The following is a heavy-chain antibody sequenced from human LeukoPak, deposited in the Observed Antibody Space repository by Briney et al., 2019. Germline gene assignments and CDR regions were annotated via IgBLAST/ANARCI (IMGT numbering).Heavy chain of an antibody. D-gene: IGHD3-22*01. CDR2: IYTSGST. V-gene: IGHV4-4*07. CDR1: GYSITSAYY. Sequence: PSETLSLTCTVSGYSITSAYYWSWIRQPAGKGLEWIGRIYTSGSTNYNPSLKSRVTMSVDTSKNQFSLKLSSVTAADTAVYYCARDSYYYDSSGYSEYYFDYWGQGTLVTVSS. J-gene: IGHJ4*02. CDR3: ARDSYYYDSSGYSEYYFDY.